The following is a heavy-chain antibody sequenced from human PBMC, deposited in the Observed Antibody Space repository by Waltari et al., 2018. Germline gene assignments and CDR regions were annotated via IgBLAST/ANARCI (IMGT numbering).Heavy chain of an antibody. Sequence: VQLVQSGAEVRKPGASVRVSCQASGYTLTSYVSNGVRQAPGQGLERVAWMNPKNGNTGFAQKFQGRLTMTSDTSTNTAYMDLSSLTSADTAMYYCARVRTKPGRRYDYWGQGTLVTVTS. V-gene: IGHV1-8*01. CDR2: MNPKNGNT. J-gene: IGHJ4*02. CDR3: ARVRTKPGRRYDY. CDR1: GYTLTSYV. D-gene: IGHD1-26*01.